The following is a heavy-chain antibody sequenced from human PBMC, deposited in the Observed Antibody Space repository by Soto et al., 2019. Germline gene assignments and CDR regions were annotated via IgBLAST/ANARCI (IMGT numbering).Heavy chain of an antibody. CDR3: ARGREDIVVVVAAHPGDY. CDR1: GYTFTSYD. Sequence: ASVKVSCKASGYTFTSYDINWVRQATGQGFEWMGWMSPNSGNTGYAQKFQGRVTMTRNTSISTAYMELSSLRSEDTAVYYRARGREDIVVVVAAHPGDYWGQGTLVTSPQ. J-gene: IGHJ4*02. CDR2: MSPNSGNT. V-gene: IGHV1-8*01. D-gene: IGHD2-15*01.